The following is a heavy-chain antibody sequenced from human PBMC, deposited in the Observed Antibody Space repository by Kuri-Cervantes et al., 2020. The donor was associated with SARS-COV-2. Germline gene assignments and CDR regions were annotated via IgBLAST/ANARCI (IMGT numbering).Heavy chain of an antibody. CDR3: ARGLKRRSIAAAGRFFDY. CDR2: IYYSGST. Sequence: SETLSLTCTVSGGSVSSGSYYWSWIRQPPGKGLEWIGYIYYSGSTNYNPSLKSRVTISVDTSKNQFSLKLSSVTAADTAVYYCARGLKRRSIAAAGRFFDYWGQGTLVTVSS. CDR1: GGSVSSGSYY. D-gene: IGHD6-13*01. V-gene: IGHV4-61*01. J-gene: IGHJ4*02.